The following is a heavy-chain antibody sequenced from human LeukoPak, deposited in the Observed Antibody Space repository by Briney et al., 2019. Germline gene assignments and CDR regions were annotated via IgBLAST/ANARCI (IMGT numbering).Heavy chain of an antibody. Sequence: GGSLRLSCAASGFTFSSYSMNWVRQAPGKGLEWVSSISSSSSYIYYADSVKGRSTISRDNAKNSLYLQMNSLRAEDTAVYYCARDFWYCSSTSCYGGAFDIWGQGTMVTVSS. V-gene: IGHV3-21*01. CDR3: ARDFWYCSSTSCYGGAFDI. J-gene: IGHJ3*02. D-gene: IGHD2-2*01. CDR1: GFTFSSYS. CDR2: ISSSSSYI.